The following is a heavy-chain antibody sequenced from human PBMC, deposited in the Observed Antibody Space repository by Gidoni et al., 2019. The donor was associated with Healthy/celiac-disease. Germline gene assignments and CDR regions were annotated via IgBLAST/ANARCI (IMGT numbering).Heavy chain of an antibody. J-gene: IGHJ4*02. Sequence: QVQLQESGPGLVKPSQTLSLTCTVSGGSISSGSYYWSWIRQPAGKGLEWIGRIYTSGSTNYNPSLKSRVTISVDTSKNQFSLKLSSVTAADTAVYYCAREDWNYLQTLFDYWGQGTLVTVSS. CDR2: IYTSGST. V-gene: IGHV4-61*02. CDR3: AREDWNYLQTLFDY. CDR1: GGSISSGSYY. D-gene: IGHD1-7*01.